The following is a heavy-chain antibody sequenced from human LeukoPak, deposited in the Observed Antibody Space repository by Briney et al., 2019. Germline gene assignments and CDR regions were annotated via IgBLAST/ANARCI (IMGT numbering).Heavy chain of an antibody. Sequence: GGSLRLSCAASSTFTFSSYSMNWVRQAPGKGLEWVSSITSGSTYIYYLDSVKGRFTISRDNAKNSLYLQMNSLRAEDTAVYYCAKDQVYYYGSDIYYINDWGQGTLVTVSS. J-gene: IGHJ4*02. CDR2: ITSGSTYI. D-gene: IGHD3-10*01. CDR1: TFTFSSYS. V-gene: IGHV3-21*04. CDR3: AKDQVYYYGSDIYYIND.